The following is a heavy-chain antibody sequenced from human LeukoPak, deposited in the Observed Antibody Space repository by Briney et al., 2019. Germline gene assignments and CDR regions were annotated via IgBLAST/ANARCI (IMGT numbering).Heavy chain of an antibody. CDR3: ARVMAAWFGDKALDY. CDR1: GYTFTHYY. Sequence: GASVKVSCKASGYTFTHYYIHWVRQAPGQGLECMGIINPNGGATSYTQKFQGRVTMTRDTSTSTVYMELSSLRSEDTAVYYCARVMAAWFGDKALDYWGQGTLVTVSS. D-gene: IGHD3-10*01. J-gene: IGHJ4*02. CDR2: INPNGGAT. V-gene: IGHV1-46*01.